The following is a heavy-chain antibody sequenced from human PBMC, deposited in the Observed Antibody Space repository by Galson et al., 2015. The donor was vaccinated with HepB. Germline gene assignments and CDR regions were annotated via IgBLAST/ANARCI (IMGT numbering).Heavy chain of an antibody. Sequence: SLRLSCAASGVTFDDYAMHWVRQAQGKGLEWVPGISWNGGTIGYADSVKGRFTISRDIAKNSLYLQMNSLRAEDTALYYCAKDADLLGATTGAFDIWGQGTMVTVSS. J-gene: IGHJ3*02. D-gene: IGHD1-26*01. CDR2: ISWNGGTI. CDR1: GVTFDDYA. CDR3: AKDADLLGATTGAFDI. V-gene: IGHV3-9*01.